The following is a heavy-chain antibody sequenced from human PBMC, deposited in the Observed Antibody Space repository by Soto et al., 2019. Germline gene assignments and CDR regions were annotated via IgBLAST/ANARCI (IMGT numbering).Heavy chain of an antibody. V-gene: IGHV4-4*07. CDR2: IYTSRST. D-gene: IGHD3-3*01. CDR1: GGSISSYY. J-gene: IGHJ4*02. CDR3: ARGRTIFGVVSHFDY. Sequence: SETLSLTFTVSGGSISSYYWSWIRQHAGKGLEWIGRIYTSRSTNYNPSLKSRVTMSVATSKNQFSLKLSSVTAADTAVYYCARGRTIFGVVSHFDYWGQGTLVTVS.